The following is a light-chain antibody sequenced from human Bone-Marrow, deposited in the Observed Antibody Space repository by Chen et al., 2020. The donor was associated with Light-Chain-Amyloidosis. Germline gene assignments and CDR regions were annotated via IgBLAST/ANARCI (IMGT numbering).Light chain of an antibody. V-gene: IGLV2-14*03. J-gene: IGLJ3*02. CDR2: DVR. Sequence: QSALTQPDSVSGYPGQSITISCTGTSSDVGAYNYVSWYQHHPGKAPKLMIFDVRNRPSGVSDRFSGSKSGNTASLTISGLQAEDEADYYCSLYTSTTILFGGGTKLAVL. CDR3: SLYTSTTIL. CDR1: SSDVGAYNY.